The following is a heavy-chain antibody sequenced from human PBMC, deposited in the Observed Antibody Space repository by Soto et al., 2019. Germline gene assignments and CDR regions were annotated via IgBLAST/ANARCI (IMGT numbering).Heavy chain of an antibody. V-gene: IGHV3-23*01. D-gene: IGHD1-1*01. CDR2: ISGSGGHT. CDR3: AKGRRRTPTPCWYFDL. Sequence: EVQLLESGGGLVQPGGSLRLSCAASGFTFSDYAMNWVRQVPGKGLEWVSAISGSGGHTYYADSVKGRVTISRDNSKNPLYLQINSLRAEDTALYFCAKGRRRTPTPCWYFDLWGRGTLVTVSS. J-gene: IGHJ2*01. CDR1: GFTFSDYA.